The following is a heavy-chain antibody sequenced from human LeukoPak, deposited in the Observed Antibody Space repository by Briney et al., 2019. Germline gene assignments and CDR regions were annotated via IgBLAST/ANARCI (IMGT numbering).Heavy chain of an antibody. CDR1: GFTFNTYP. D-gene: IGHD3-9*01. CDR3: ARVHDTSGYYHFFDS. J-gene: IGHJ4*02. CDR2: ISYHGSDG. Sequence: PGRSLRLSCEASGFTFNTYPMHWVRQAPDKGLEWVAMISYHGSDGYYADSVKGRFTISRDNSKNTLYLQMNNPRVEDTAMYYCARVHDTSGYYHFFDSWGQGTLVTVSS. V-gene: IGHV3-30*04.